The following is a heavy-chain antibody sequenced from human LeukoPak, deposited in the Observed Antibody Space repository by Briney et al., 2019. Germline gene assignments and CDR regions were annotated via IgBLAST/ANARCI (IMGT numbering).Heavy chain of an antibody. D-gene: IGHD6-19*01. Sequence: SVKVSRKASGGTFSSYAISWVRQAPGQGLEWMGGIIPIFGTANYTQKFQGRVTITADESTSTAYMELSSLRSEDTAVYYCARDPIAVAGTWDYFDYWGQGTLVTVSS. CDR3: ARDPIAVAGTWDYFDY. V-gene: IGHV1-69*13. CDR2: IIPIFGTA. CDR1: GGTFSSYA. J-gene: IGHJ4*02.